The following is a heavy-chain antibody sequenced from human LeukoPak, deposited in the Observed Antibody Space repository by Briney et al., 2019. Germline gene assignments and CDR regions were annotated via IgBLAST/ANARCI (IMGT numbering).Heavy chain of an antibody. CDR3: ARADDYIWGSYRYSALDY. J-gene: IGHJ4*02. D-gene: IGHD3-16*02. CDR2: MRYDGTNK. V-gene: IGHV3-30*02. Sequence: GGSLRLSCAASGFTFSTYGMHWVRQAPGKGLEWVAFMRYDGTNKYYADSVKGRFTISRDNSKTTLYLQMNSLRAEDTAVYYCARADDYIWGSYRYSALDYWGQGTLVTVSS. CDR1: GFTFSTYG.